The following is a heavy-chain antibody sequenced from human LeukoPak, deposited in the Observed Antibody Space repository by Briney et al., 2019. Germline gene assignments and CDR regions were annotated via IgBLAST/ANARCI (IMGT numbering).Heavy chain of an antibody. Sequence: SETLSLTCAVSGGSISSNNWWGWVRQPPGKGLEWIGEIYHSGSPNYNPPLKSRVTISVDKSRNHFSLNLSSVTAADTAVYYCARVNINNWHSCDYWGQGTLVTVSS. J-gene: IGHJ4*02. CDR2: IYHSGSP. CDR3: ARVNINNWHSCDY. D-gene: IGHD1-1*01. V-gene: IGHV4-4*02. CDR1: GGSISSNNW.